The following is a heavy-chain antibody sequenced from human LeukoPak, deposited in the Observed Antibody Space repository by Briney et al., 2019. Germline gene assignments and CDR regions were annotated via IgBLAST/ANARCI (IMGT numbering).Heavy chain of an antibody. V-gene: IGHV1-2*02. D-gene: IGHD1-1*01. CDR1: GYIFTGYY. CDR2: ISPNSGGT. Sequence: ASVKVSCKASGYIFTGYYMHWVRQPPGQGLEWMGWISPNSGGTNYAQEFQGRVTMTRDTSTTTAYMELSGLRSDDTAMYYCASDRAHVGTMVDASDVWGQGTMVTVSS. J-gene: IGHJ3*01. CDR3: ASDRAHVGTMVDASDV.